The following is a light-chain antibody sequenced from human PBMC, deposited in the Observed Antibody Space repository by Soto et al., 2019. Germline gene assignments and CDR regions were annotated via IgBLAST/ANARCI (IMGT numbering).Light chain of an antibody. Sequence: QSVLTQPPSASGSPGQSGTISFTGTGSDVGGYDYVSWYQQHPGKAPKLIIYEVTIRPSGVSDRFSGSKSGNTASLTVSGLQAEDEADYYCSSYTGGNPSYVFGTGTKVTVL. V-gene: IGLV2-8*01. CDR3: SSYTGGNPSYV. J-gene: IGLJ1*01. CDR2: EVT. CDR1: GSDVGGYDY.